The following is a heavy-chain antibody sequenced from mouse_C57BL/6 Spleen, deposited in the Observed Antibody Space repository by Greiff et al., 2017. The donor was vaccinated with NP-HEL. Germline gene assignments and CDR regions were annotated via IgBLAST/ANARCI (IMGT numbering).Heavy chain of an antibody. CDR2: IWSGGST. J-gene: IGHJ2*01. Sequence: VKLMESGPGLVQPSQSLSITCTVSGFSLTSYGVHWVRQSPGKGLEWLGVIWSGGSTDYNAAFISRLSISKDNSKSQVFFKMNSLQADDTAIYYCARNSDYDYDEGYFDYWGQGTTLTVSS. CDR3: ARNSDYDYDEGYFDY. CDR1: GFSLTSYG. V-gene: IGHV2-2*01. D-gene: IGHD2-4*01.